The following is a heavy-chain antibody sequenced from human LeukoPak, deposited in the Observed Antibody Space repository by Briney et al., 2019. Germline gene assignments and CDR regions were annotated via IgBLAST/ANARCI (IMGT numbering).Heavy chain of an antibody. J-gene: IGHJ4*02. CDR3: ARVNYYDSSGYYSGPGDY. D-gene: IGHD3-22*01. CDR1: GGSFSGYY. Sequence: SETLSLTCAVYGGSFSGYYWSWIRQPPGKGLEWIGVINHSGSTNYNPSLKSRVTISVDTSKNQFSLKLSSVTAADTAVYYCARVNYYDSSGYYSGPGDYWGQGTLVTVSS. CDR2: INHSGST. V-gene: IGHV4-34*01.